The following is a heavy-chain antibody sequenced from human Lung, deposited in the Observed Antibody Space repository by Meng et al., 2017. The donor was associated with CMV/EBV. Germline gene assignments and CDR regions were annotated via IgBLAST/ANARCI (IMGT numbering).Heavy chain of an antibody. CDR2: IYPGDSDT. V-gene: IGHV5-51*01. CDR3: TRAGRGKKAAGIYYYYGVDV. J-gene: IGHJ6*02. CDR1: GYXFTSYW. Sequence: GEXXKISCKSSGYXFTSYWIGRVRQMPGKGLEWMGIIYPGDSDTRYSPSFQGQVTISAGKSISTAYLKWSSLKASDTAMYYFTRAGRGKKAAGIYYYYGVDVXGQGXTVTVSS. D-gene: IGHD6-13*01.